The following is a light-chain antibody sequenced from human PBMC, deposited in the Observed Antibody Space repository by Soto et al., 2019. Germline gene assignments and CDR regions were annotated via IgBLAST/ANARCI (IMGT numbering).Light chain of an antibody. J-gene: IGKJ1*01. CDR2: GAS. CDR1: QSVSSN. V-gene: IGKV3-15*01. CDR3: QQYSNWPRT. Sequence: EIVMKQSPATLSVSQGERATLSCRASQSVSSNLAWYPQKPGQAPRLLIYGASTRATAIPAWFSGSGSGTEFTRTNISLKSEEFEVYYCQQYSNWPRTFGQVTKVEIK.